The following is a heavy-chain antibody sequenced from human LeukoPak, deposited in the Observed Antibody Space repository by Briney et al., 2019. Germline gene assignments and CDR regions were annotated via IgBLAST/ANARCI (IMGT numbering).Heavy chain of an antibody. J-gene: IGHJ4*02. Sequence: ASVKVSCKASGYTFTSYGISWVRQAPGQGLEWMGWISAYNSNTNYAQKKLQGRVTMTTDTSTSTAYMELRSLRSDDTAVYYCARYFWSGYYPYYFDYWGQGTLVTVSS. CDR3: ARYFWSGYYPYYFDY. D-gene: IGHD3-3*01. CDR1: GYTFTSYG. V-gene: IGHV1-18*01. CDR2: ISAYNSNT.